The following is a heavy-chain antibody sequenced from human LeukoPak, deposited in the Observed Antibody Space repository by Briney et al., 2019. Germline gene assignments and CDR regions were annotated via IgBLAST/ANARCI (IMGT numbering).Heavy chain of an antibody. CDR1: GYSFINFG. CDR2: ISAYNHNT. D-gene: IGHD2-2*01. J-gene: IGHJ4*02. V-gene: IGHV1-18*01. CDR3: ARDLMYCDTMSCYDGDFDY. Sequence: GASVKVSCKASGYSFINFGLSWVRQAPGQGLEWMGWISAYNHNTNYAQKFQGRVTMTIDTSTTTVYMGLRSLRSDDTAIYYCARDLMYCDTMSCYDGDFDYWGQGTPVTVSS.